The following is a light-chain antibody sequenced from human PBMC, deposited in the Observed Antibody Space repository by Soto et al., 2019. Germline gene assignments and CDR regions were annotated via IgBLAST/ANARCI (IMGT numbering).Light chain of an antibody. CDR1: QTVRNN. CDR3: QQYNNWPRT. CDR2: GAT. Sequence: VLTQSPGTLALSPGERATLSCRARQTVRNNYLAWYQQKNGQAPTILIHGATTRATGIPARFSGSGSGPEFTLTISSLQSEDFQVYYCQQYNNWPRTFGQGTKVDI. V-gene: IGKV3-15*01. J-gene: IGKJ1*01.